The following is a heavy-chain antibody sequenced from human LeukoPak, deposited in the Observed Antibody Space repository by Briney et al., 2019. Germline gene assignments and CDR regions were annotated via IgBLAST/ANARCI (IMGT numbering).Heavy chain of an antibody. V-gene: IGHV4-61*02. J-gene: IGHJ5*02. D-gene: IGHD3-3*01. Sequence: SETLSLTCTVSGGSISSGSYYWSWIRQPAGKGLEWIGRIYTSGSTNYNPSLKSRVTISVDTSKNQFSLKLSSVTAADTAVYYCARWDFWSGYAADPWGPGNPGHRLL. CDR2: IYTSGST. CDR1: GGSISSGSYY. CDR3: ARWDFWSGYAADP.